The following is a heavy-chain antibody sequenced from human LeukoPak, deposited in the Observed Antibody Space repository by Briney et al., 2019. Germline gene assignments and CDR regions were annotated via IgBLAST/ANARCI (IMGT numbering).Heavy chain of an antibody. V-gene: IGHV3-23*01. CDR3: AKGVGPDRTWGDY. CDR2: ISGSGGST. J-gene: IGHJ4*02. Sequence: GASLRLSCAASRFTFSSYAMSWVRQAPGKGLEWVSAISGSGGSTYYADSVKGRFTISRDNSKNTLYLQMNSLRAEDTAVYYCAKGVGPDRTWGDYWGQGTLVTVSS. D-gene: IGHD7-27*01. CDR1: RFTFSSYA.